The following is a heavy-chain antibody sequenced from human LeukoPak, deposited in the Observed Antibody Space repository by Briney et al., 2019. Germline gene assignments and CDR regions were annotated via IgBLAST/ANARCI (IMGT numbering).Heavy chain of an antibody. D-gene: IGHD3-22*01. CDR2: MNPNSGNT. J-gene: IGHJ3*02. CDR1: GGTFSSYD. CDR3: ARVRWYYDSSKGKAFDI. Sequence: ASVKVSCKASGGTFSSYDINWVRQATGQGLEWMGWMNPNSGNTGYAQKFQGRVTITRNTSISTAYMELSSLRSEDTAVYYCARVRWYYDSSKGKAFDIWGQGTMVTVSS. V-gene: IGHV1-8*03.